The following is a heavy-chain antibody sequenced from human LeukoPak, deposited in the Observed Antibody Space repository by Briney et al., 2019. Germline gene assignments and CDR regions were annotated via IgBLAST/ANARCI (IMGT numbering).Heavy chain of an antibody. CDR2: IIPIFGTA. J-gene: IGHJ4*02. D-gene: IGHD3-22*01. V-gene: IGHV1-69*05. CDR3: ARDPGYYVGSGYYDSYFDY. CDR1: GGTFSSYA. Sequence: ASVKVSXKASGGTFSSYAISWVRQAPGQGLEWMGGIIPIFGTANYAQKFQGRVTITTDESTSTAYMELSSLRSEDTAVYYCARDPGYYVGSGYYDSYFDYWGQGALVTVSS.